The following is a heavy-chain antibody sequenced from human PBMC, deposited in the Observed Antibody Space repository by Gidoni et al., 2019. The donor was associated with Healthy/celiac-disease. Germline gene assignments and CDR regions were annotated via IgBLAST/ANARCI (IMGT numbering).Heavy chain of an antibody. Sequence: QVQLQESGPGLVKPSQTLSLTCTVSGGSISSGGYYWSWIRQHPGKGLEWIGYIYDSGSTYYNPSLKSRVTISVDTSKNQFSLKLSSVTAADTAVYYCARATAIVVVVANAFDIWGQGTMVTVSS. D-gene: IGHD2-15*01. J-gene: IGHJ3*02. V-gene: IGHV4-31*03. CDR2: IYDSGST. CDR1: GGSISSGGYY. CDR3: ARATAIVVVVANAFDI.